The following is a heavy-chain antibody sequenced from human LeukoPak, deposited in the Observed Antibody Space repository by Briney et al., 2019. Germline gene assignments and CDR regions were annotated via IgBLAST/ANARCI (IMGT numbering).Heavy chain of an antibody. J-gene: IGHJ4*02. CDR3: ARDRIFPLH. V-gene: IGHV1-18*01. Sequence: ASVKVSCKASGYTFTSYGISWVRQAPGQGLEWMGWISAYNGNTNYAQKFQGRVTMTRDTSTSTVYMELSSLKSEDTAVYYCARDRIFPLHWGQGTLVTVSS. D-gene: IGHD2-15*01. CDR2: ISAYNGNT. CDR1: GYTFTSYG.